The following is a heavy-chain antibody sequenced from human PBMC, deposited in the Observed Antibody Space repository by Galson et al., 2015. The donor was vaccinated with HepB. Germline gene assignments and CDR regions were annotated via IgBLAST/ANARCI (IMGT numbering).Heavy chain of an antibody. Sequence: SLRLSCAASGFTFSNYGMHWVRQAPGKGLEWVAVISFDGRTTYSSDSVKGRFTISRDNSKSTLYLQLNSLTTEDTAVYYCAKAGPPQTHWWGYIYYFDYWGQGTLVTV. CDR2: ISFDGRTT. D-gene: IGHD3-3*01. V-gene: IGHV3-30*18. J-gene: IGHJ4*02. CDR3: AKAGPPQTHWWGYIYYFDY. CDR1: GFTFSNYG.